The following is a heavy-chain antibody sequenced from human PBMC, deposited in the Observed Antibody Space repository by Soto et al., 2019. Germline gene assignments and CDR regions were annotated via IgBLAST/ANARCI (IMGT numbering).Heavy chain of an antibody. CDR2: ISYDGRNK. D-gene: IGHD6-19*01. J-gene: IGHJ4*02. V-gene: IGHV3-30*18. CDR1: GIAFSSYG. CDR3: GKGSDRTGDYCYY. Sequence: QVQVVESGGGVVQPGRSLRLSCAASGIAFSSYGIHWVRQAPGRGLEWVAVISYDGRNKDYADSVKGRFTVSRDNSKNTLYLQMNILRAEDKAVYDCGKGSDRTGDYCYYWGQGTLVTVSS.